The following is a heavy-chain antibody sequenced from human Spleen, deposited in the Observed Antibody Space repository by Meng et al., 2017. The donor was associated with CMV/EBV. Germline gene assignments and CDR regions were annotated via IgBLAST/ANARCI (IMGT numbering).Heavy chain of an antibody. CDR1: GYTFTGYY. V-gene: IGHV1-2*02. CDR2: INPNSGGT. CDR3: ARDHNRMVAATLWGFDY. D-gene: IGHD2-15*01. J-gene: IGHJ4*02. Sequence: ASVKVSCKASGYTFTGYYMHWVRQAPGQGLEWMGWINPNSGGTNYAQKFQGRVTMTRDTSISTAYMELSRLRSDDTAVYYCARDHNRMVAATLWGFDYWGQGTLVTVSS.